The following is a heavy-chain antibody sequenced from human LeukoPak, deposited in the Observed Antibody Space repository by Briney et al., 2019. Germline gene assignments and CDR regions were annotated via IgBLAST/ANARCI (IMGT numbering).Heavy chain of an antibody. Sequence: GGSLRLSCAASGFTFSSYGMHWVRQAPGKGLEWVAVISYDGSNKYYADSVKGRFTISRDNSKNTLYLQMNSLRAEDTAVYYCVFEGRADAFDIWGQGTMVTVSS. CDR2: ISYDGSNK. V-gene: IGHV3-30*03. CDR3: VFEGRADAFDI. CDR1: GFTFSSYG. D-gene: IGHD3-10*01. J-gene: IGHJ3*02.